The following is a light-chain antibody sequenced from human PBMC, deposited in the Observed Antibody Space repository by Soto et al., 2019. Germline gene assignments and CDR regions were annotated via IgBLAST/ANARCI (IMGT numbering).Light chain of an antibody. V-gene: IGKV1D-12*01. J-gene: IGKJ4*01. CDR2: AAS. CDR3: QQTDSFPLS. Sequence: DIQMTQSPSSVPASVGDRVTITCRASQGIRNWLAWYQQTPGKAPELLIFAASSMQSGVPSRFSGRGSGTEFTLTIDSLQPEDFATYYCQQTDSFPLSFGGVTKVEFK. CDR1: QGIRNW.